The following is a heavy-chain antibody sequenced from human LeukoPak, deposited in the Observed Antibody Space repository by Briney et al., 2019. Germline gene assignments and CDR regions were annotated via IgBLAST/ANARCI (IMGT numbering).Heavy chain of an antibody. V-gene: IGHV1-18*01. D-gene: IGHD6-6*01. CDR1: GGTFSSYA. CDR2: ISTYNGHT. CDR3: ARTLIAASPWFDP. Sequence: ASVKVSCKASGGTFSSYAISWVRQAPGQGLEWMGWISTYNGHTGYAHNLQGRVTMTTDTSTSTAYMELRSLRSDDTAVYYCARTLIAASPWFDPWGQGTLVTVPS. J-gene: IGHJ5*02.